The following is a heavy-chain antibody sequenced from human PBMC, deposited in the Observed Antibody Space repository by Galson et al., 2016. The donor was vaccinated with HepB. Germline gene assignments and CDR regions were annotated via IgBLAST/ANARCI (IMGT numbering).Heavy chain of an antibody. V-gene: IGHV3-48*02. J-gene: IGHJ4*02. D-gene: IGHD4-23*01. CDR2: ISGDGSAI. CDR3: ARGYGANSLDY. Sequence: LRLSCAASGFSFSTYNMNWVRQAPGKGLEWVSYISGDGSAIYYADSVKGRFTISRDNVKSSLYLQMYSLRDEDTAIYYCARGYGANSLDYWGQGTLVTVSS. CDR1: GFSFSTYN.